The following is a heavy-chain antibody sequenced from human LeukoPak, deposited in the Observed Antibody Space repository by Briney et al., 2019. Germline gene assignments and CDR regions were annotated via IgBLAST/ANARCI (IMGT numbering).Heavy chain of an antibody. CDR3: ARDFRHSSGWTFDY. Sequence: SETLSLTCIVSGGSVSSSSYYWGWIRQPPGKGLEWIGHTYYYGSSYYNPSLKSRVTISIDTSKNQFSLRLTSLTAADTAVYYCARDFRHSSGWTFDYWGQGTLVTVSS. CDR2: TYYYGSS. D-gene: IGHD6-19*01. V-gene: IGHV4-39*07. J-gene: IGHJ4*02. CDR1: GGSVSSSSYY.